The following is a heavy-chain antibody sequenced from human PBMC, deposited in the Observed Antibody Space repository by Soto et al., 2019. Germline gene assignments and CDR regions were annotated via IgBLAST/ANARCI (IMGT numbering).Heavy chain of an antibody. Sequence: ASVKVSCKASGYTFTSYGISWVRQAPGQGLEWMGWINAHNGNTKYAQKLQGRVTMTTDTSTSTAYMELRSLRCDDTAVYYCARDLFVGFDYWGQGTLVTAPQ. J-gene: IGHJ4*02. CDR3: ARDLFVGFDY. CDR2: INAHNGNT. V-gene: IGHV1-18*01. D-gene: IGHD3-3*01. CDR1: GYTFTSYG.